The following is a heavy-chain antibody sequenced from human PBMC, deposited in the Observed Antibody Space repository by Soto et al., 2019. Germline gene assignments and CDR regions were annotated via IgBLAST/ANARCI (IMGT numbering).Heavy chain of an antibody. Sequence: GASVKVSCKASGYTFTSYAMHWVRQAPGQRLEWMGWINAGNGNTKYSQKFQGRVTITRDTSASTAYMELSSLRSEDTAVYYCARDSAAGNYFQHWGQGTLVTVSS. CDR3: ARDSAAGNYFQH. CDR2: INAGNGNT. J-gene: IGHJ1*01. V-gene: IGHV1-3*01. D-gene: IGHD6-13*01. CDR1: GYTFTSYA.